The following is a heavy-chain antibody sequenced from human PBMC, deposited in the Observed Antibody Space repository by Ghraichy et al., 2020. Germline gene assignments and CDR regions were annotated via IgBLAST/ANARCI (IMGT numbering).Heavy chain of an antibody. Sequence: GESLNISCAASGFTFSDYYMSWIRQAPGKGLEWVSYISSSGSTIYYADSVKGRFTISRDNAKNSLYLQMNSLRAEDTAVYYCAIPHSTYCSSTSCYHLDYWGQGTLVTVSS. CDR2: ISSSGSTI. V-gene: IGHV3-11*01. CDR1: GFTFSDYY. D-gene: IGHD2-2*01. CDR3: AIPHSTYCSSTSCYHLDY. J-gene: IGHJ4*02.